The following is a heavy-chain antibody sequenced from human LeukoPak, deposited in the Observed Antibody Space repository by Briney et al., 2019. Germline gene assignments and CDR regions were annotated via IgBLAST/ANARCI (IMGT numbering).Heavy chain of an antibody. J-gene: IGHJ4*02. V-gene: IGHV4-59*01. Sequence: PSETLSLTCTVSGDSITSYYWNWIRQPPGKGLEGIGYVYYRGATNYNPSLKTRVTTSIDTSKKQFSLKLSPVTAADTAVYFCAGVFSGRRPFELWGKGTLVTVSS. CDR2: VYYRGAT. D-gene: IGHD3-10*01. CDR3: AGVFSGRRPFEL. CDR1: GDSITSYY.